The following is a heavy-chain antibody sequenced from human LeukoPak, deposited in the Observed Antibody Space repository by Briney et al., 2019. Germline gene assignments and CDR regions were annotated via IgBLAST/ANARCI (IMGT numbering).Heavy chain of an antibody. CDR1: GFTVSSNC. J-gene: IGHJ4*02. CDR2: IYSGGST. V-gene: IGHV3-66*02. D-gene: IGHD6-13*01. CDR3: ARDRRASSSWYDY. Sequence: GGSLRLSCAASGFTVSSNCMSWVRQAPGKGLEWVSVIYSGGSTYYADSVKGRFTISRDNSKNTLYLQMNSLRAEDTAVYYCARDRRASSSWYDYWGQGTLVTVSS.